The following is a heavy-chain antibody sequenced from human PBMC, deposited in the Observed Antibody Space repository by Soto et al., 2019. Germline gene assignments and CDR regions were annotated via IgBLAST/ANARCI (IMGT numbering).Heavy chain of an antibody. Sequence: QVQLQQWGAGLLKPSETLSLTCAVYGGSFSGYYWSWIRQPPGKGLEWIGEINHSGSTNYNPSLKSRVTISVDTSKNQFSLKLSSMTAADTAVYYCARHKSRGYCSGGSCYYYYYYGMDVWGQGTTVTVSS. J-gene: IGHJ6*02. V-gene: IGHV4-34*01. CDR1: GGSFSGYY. D-gene: IGHD2-15*01. CDR3: ARHKSRGYCSGGSCYYYYYYGMDV. CDR2: INHSGST.